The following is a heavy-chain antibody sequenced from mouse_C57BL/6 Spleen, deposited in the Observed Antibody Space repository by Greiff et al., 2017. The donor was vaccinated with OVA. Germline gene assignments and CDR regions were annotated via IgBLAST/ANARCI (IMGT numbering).Heavy chain of an antibody. Sequence: VKLQESGAELVRPGASVTLSCKASGYTFTDYEMHWVKQTPVHGLEWIGAIDPETGGTAYNQKFKGKAILTADKSSSTAYMELRSLTSEDSAVYYCTRPSYGSRFDYWGQGTTLTVSS. V-gene: IGHV1-15*01. J-gene: IGHJ2*01. CDR2: IDPETGGT. CDR1: GYTFTDYE. CDR3: TRPSYGSRFDY. D-gene: IGHD1-1*01.